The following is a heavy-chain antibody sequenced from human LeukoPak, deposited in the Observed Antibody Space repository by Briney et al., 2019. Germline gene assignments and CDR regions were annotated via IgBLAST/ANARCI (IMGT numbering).Heavy chain of an antibody. J-gene: IGHJ4*02. CDR1: GGSISSYY. D-gene: IGHD6-19*01. V-gene: IGHV4-59*08. CDR2: IYYSGST. CDR3: ARVGIAVAGTVFDY. Sequence: KTSETLSLTCTVSGGSISSYYWSWIRQPPGKGLEWIGYIYYSGSTNYNPSLKGRVTISVDTSKNQFSLKLSSVTAADTAVYYCARVGIAVAGTVFDYWGQGTLVTVSS.